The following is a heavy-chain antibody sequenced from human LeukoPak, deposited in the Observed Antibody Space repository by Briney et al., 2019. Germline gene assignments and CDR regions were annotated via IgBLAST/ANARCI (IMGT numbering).Heavy chain of an antibody. V-gene: IGHV3-48*04. CDR3: ARGMGRGYSYAPVDY. Sequence: PGGSLRLSCAASGFTFSSYSMNWVRQAPGKGLEWVSYISSSSSTIYYADSVKGRFTISRDNAKNSLYLQMNSLRAEDTAVYYCARGMGRGYSYAPVDYWGQGTLVTVSS. CDR2: ISSSSSTI. J-gene: IGHJ4*02. CDR1: GFTFSSYS. D-gene: IGHD5-18*01.